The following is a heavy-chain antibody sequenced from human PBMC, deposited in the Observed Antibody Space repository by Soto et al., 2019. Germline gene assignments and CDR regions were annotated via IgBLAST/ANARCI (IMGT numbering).Heavy chain of an antibody. CDR2: ISSSSSTI. D-gene: IGHD3-10*01. CDR3: ARVGPLIGDYYYYGMDV. V-gene: IGHV3-48*02. Sequence: GSLRLSCAAFGFTFSSYSMNWVRQAPGKGLEWVSYISSSSSTIYYADSVKGRFTISTDNAKNSLYLQMNSLRDEDTAVYYCARVGPLIGDYYYYGMDVWGQGTTVTVSS. J-gene: IGHJ6*02. CDR1: GFTFSSYS.